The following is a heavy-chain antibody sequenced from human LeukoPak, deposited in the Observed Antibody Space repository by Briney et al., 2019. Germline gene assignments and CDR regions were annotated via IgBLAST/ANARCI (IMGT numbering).Heavy chain of an antibody. J-gene: IGHJ4*02. CDR2: NRNKANSYTT. CDR1: GFTFSDHY. D-gene: IGHD1-26*01. V-gene: IGHV3-72*01. CDR3: ARDRGGYSGSYYYFDY. Sequence: GGSLRLSCAASGFTFSDHYMDWVRQAPGKGLEWVGRNRNKANSYTTEYAASVKGRFTISRDDSKNSLYLQMNSLKTEDTAVYYCARDRGGYSGSYYYFDYWGQGTLVTVSS.